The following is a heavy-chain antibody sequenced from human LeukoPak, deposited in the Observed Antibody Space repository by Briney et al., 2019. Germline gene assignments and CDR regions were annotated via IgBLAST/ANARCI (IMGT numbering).Heavy chain of an antibody. CDR2: IYYSGST. CDR1: GGSLSSYY. Sequence: PSETLSLTCTGSGGSLSSYYWSWIRQPPGKGLEWIGYIYYSGSTNYNPSLKSRGTISIDKSKNQFSLKRSSVTAADTAVYFCARQVRTTVHFDPWGEGTLVTVSS. D-gene: IGHD4-17*01. CDR3: ARQVRTTVHFDP. V-gene: IGHV4-59*01. J-gene: IGHJ5*02.